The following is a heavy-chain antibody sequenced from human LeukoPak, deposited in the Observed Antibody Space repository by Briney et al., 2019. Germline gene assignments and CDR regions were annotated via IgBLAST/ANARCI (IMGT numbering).Heavy chain of an antibody. CDR2: IKQDGSEK. CDR3: AREQAYYDILTGYYTY. CDR1: GFTFSNAW. D-gene: IGHD3-9*01. Sequence: PGGSLRLSCAASGFTFSNAWMSWVRQAPGKGLEWVANIKQDGSEKYYVDSVKGRFTISRDNAKNSLYLQMNSLRAEDTAVCYCAREQAYYDILTGYYTYWGQGTLVTVSS. V-gene: IGHV3-7*01. J-gene: IGHJ4*02.